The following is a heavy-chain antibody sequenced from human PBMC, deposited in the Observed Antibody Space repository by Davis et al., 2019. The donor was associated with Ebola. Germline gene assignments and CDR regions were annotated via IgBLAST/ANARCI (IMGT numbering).Heavy chain of an antibody. J-gene: IGHJ4*02. V-gene: IGHV3-74*01. CDR1: GFTFSSYW. CDR3: AKMGELRFDY. CDR2: INSDGSTI. Sequence: GESLKISCAASGFTFSSYWMHWVRQAPGKGLVWVSHINSDGSTINYADSVKGRFTISRDNAKNTLYLQMNSLRAEDTAVYYCAKMGELRFDYWGQGTLVTVSS. D-gene: IGHD1-26*01.